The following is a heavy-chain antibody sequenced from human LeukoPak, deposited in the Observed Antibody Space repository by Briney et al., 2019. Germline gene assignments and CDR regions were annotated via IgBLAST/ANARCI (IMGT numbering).Heavy chain of an antibody. J-gene: IGHJ4*02. CDR1: GFSFSSYW. V-gene: IGHV3-7*04. CDR2: IKQDGSDK. Sequence: GGSLRLSCAASGFSFSSYWMSWVRQAPGKGLEWVANIKQDGSDKKYVDSVKGRFTISRDNAKNSLYLQMNSLRADDTAVYYCSRGPLPVTYSYDCWGQGTLVTVSS. D-gene: IGHD5-18*01. CDR3: SRGPLPVTYSYDC.